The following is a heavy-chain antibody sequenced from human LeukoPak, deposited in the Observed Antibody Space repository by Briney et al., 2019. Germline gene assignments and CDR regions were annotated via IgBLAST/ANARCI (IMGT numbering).Heavy chain of an antibody. CDR3: AELGITMIGGV. Sequence: GGSLRLSCAASGFTFSSYSMNWVRQAPGKGLEWVSSISSSGSTIYYADSVKGRFTISRDNAKNSLYLQMNSLRAEDTAVYYCAELGITMIGGVWGKGTTVTFSS. V-gene: IGHV3-48*04. D-gene: IGHD3-10*02. CDR2: ISSSGSTI. CDR1: GFTFSSYS. J-gene: IGHJ6*04.